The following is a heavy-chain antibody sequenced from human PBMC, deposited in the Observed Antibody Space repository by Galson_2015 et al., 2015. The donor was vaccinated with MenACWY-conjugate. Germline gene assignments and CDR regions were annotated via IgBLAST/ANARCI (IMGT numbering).Heavy chain of an antibody. CDR2: ISGHDTYR. Sequence: SLRLSCAASGFIFSDYYMNWSRQAPGKGLEWISYISGHDTYRKYADSVKGRFTISRDNAKNSLFLELNDLRAEDTAVYYCARYIEASYYYYSYMGVWGKGTTVTVSS. J-gene: IGHJ6*03. V-gene: IGHV3-11*03. CDR3: ARYIEASYYYYSYMGV. CDR1: GFIFSDYY. D-gene: IGHD6-13*01.